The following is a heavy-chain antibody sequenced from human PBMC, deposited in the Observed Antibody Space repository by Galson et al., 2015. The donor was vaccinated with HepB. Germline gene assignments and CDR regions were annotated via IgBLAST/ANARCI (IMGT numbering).Heavy chain of an antibody. Sequence: SLRLSCAASGFTFDDYAMHWVRQAPGKGLEWVSGISWNSGSIGYADSVKGRFTISRDNAKNSLYLQMNSLRAEDTALYYCAKPSQWLVKAGDYFDYWGQGTLVTVSS. CDR3: AKPSQWLVKAGDYFDY. J-gene: IGHJ4*02. CDR1: GFTFDDYA. V-gene: IGHV3-9*01. D-gene: IGHD6-19*01. CDR2: ISWNSGSI.